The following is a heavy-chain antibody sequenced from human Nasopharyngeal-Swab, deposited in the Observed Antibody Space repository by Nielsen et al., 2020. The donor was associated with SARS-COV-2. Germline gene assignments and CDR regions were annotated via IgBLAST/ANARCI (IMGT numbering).Heavy chain of an antibody. CDR2: IKSKANSYAT. CDR1: ELTFSGFA. D-gene: IGHD6-19*01. CDR3: TRSGAYSSGWFLGDY. V-gene: IGHV3-73*01. Sequence: GGSLRLSCAASELTFSGFAMHWVRQASGKGLEWVGHIKSKANSYATTYAASVKGRFTISRDDSKNTAFLQMNSLETEDTAVYYCTRSGAYSSGWFLGDYWGQGTLVTVSS. J-gene: IGHJ4*02.